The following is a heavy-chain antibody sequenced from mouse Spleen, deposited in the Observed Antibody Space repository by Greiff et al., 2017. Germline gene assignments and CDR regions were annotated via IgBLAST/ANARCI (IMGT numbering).Heavy chain of an antibody. CDR1: GFTFSDYG. D-gene: IGHD2-2*01. CDR2: ISNLAYSI. CDR3: ARHTNGYDGWYVDV. Sequence: EVKVVESGGGLVKPGGSLKLSCAASGFTFSDYGMAWVRQAPGKGPEWVAFISNLAYSIYYADTVTGRFTISRENAKNTVYLEMSSLRSEDTAMYYCARHTNGYDGWYVDVWGAGTTVTVSS. V-gene: IGHV5-15*01. J-gene: IGHJ1*01.